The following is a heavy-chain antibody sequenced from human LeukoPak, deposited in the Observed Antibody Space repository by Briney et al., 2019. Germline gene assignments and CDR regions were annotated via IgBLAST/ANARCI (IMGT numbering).Heavy chain of an antibody. CDR2: IKSKTDGGTT. CDR1: GFTFSNAW. CDR3: TTDLTTVILPDY. D-gene: IGHD4-17*01. J-gene: IGHJ4*02. Sequence: GGSLRLSCAASGFTFSNAWLSWVRQAPGKGLEWVGRIKSKTDGGTTGYAAPVKGRFTISRDDSKNTLYLQMNSLKTEDTAVYYCTTDLTTVILPDYWGQGTLVTVSS. V-gene: IGHV3-15*01.